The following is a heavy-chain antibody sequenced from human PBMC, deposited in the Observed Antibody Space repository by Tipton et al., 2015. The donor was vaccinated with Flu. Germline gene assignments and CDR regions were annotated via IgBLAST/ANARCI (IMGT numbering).Heavy chain of an antibody. J-gene: IGHJ2*01. D-gene: IGHD4-23*01. Sequence: QSGAEVKKPGSSVKVSCKASGGAFSSYAINWVRQAPGQGLEWMGGIVCISGIATYAQKFQGRVTMTADESTSTVYMELSSLRSDDTAVYYCAAVDLRYGGNSVQYFDLWGRGTLVTVSS. V-gene: IGHV1-69*01. CDR1: GGAFSSYA. CDR2: IVCISGIA. CDR3: AAVDLRYGGNSVQYFDL.